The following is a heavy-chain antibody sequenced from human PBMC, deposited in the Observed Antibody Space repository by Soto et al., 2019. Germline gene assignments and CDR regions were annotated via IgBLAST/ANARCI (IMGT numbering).Heavy chain of an antibody. Sequence: QVQLVESGGGVVQPGRSLRLSCAASGFTSSSYAMHWVRQAPGQGLEWLAVISYDGSSKFYADSEKGRLAISRDNSKSTLFLQMDSLRSEDTAVYYCARSGSANYYYVLDVWGQGTTVSVSS. CDR2: ISYDGSSK. J-gene: IGHJ6*02. CDR1: GFTSSSYA. CDR3: ARSGSANYYYVLDV. D-gene: IGHD6-25*01. V-gene: IGHV3-30*09.